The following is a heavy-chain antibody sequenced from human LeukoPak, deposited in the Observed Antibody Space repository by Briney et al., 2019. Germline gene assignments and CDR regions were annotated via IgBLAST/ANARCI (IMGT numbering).Heavy chain of an antibody. Sequence: GGSLRLSCAASGFTVSSNYMSWVRQAPGKGLEWVSVIYSGGSTYYADSVKGRFTISRDNSKNTLYLQMNSLRAEDTAVYYCARDSYYYDSSGYLESGQYWGQGTLVTVSS. CDR3: ARDSYYYDSSGYLESGQY. CDR1: GFTVSSNY. V-gene: IGHV3-66*01. J-gene: IGHJ4*02. D-gene: IGHD3-22*01. CDR2: IYSGGST.